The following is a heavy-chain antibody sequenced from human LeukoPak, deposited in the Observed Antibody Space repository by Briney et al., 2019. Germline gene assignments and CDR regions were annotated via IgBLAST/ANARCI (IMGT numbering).Heavy chain of an antibody. CDR1: GFTFSSYS. Sequence: GGSLRLSCAASGFTFSSYSMNWVRQAPGKGLEWVSSISSSSSYIYYADSVMGRFTISRDNAKNSLYLQMNSLRAEDTAVYYCARDTLQNFDYWGQGTLVTVSS. CDR2: ISSSSSYI. J-gene: IGHJ4*02. V-gene: IGHV3-21*01. D-gene: IGHD4-11*01. CDR3: ARDTLQNFDY.